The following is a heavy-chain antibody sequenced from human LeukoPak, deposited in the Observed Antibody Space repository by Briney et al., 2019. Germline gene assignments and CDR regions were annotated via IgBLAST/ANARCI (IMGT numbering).Heavy chain of an antibody. CDR1: GGTFSSYA. V-gene: IGHV1-18*01. Sequence: PGASVKVSCKASGGTFSSYAISWVRQAPGQGLEWMGWISAYNGNTNYAQKLQGRVTMTTDTSTSTAYMELRSLRSDDTAVYYCARADPGGYFDYWGQGTLVTVSS. J-gene: IGHJ4*02. D-gene: IGHD3-16*01. CDR2: ISAYNGNT. CDR3: ARADPGGYFDY.